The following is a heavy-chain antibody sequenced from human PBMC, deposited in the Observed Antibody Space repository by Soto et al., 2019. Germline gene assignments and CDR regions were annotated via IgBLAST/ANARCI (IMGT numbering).Heavy chain of an antibody. D-gene: IGHD6-19*01. CDR1: GFTFSSYA. J-gene: IGHJ4*02. V-gene: IGHV3-23*01. Sequence: GGSLRLSCAASGFTFSSYAMSWVRQAPGKGLEWVSAISGSGGSTYYADSVRGRFTISRDNSKNTLYLQMNSLRAEDTAVYYCAKWGAVAGAADFDYWGQGTLVTVSS. CDR3: AKWGAVAGAADFDY. CDR2: ISGSGGST.